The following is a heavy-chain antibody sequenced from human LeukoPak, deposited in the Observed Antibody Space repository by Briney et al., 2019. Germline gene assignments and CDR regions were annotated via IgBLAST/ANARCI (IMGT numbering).Heavy chain of an antibody. CDR3: EKDQVGASPSDY. CDR2: ISGSGGST. Sequence: GGSLRLSCAASGFTFSSYAMSWVRPAPGKGLEWVSAISGSGGSTYYADSVKGRFTISRDNSKNTLYLQMNSLRAEDTAVYYCEKDQVGASPSDYWGQGTLVTVSS. J-gene: IGHJ4*02. CDR1: GFTFSSYA. V-gene: IGHV3-23*01. D-gene: IGHD1-26*01.